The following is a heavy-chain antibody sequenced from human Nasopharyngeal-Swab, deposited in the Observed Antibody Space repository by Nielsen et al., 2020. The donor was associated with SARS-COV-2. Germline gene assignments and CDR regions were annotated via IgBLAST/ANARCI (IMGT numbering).Heavy chain of an antibody. J-gene: IGHJ4*02. D-gene: IGHD3-22*01. CDR3: ADLDSQVPGY. CDR1: GFTFSSYA. CDR2: ISGSGGST. Sequence: GESLKISCAASGFTFSSYAMSWVRQAPGKGLEWVSAISGSGGSTYYADSVKGRFTISRDNSKNTLYLQMNSLRAEDTAVYFCADLDSQVPGYWGQGTLVTVSS. V-gene: IGHV3-23*01.